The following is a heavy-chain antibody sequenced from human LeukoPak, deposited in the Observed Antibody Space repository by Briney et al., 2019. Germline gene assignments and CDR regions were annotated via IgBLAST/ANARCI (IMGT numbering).Heavy chain of an antibody. J-gene: IGHJ2*01. CDR2: IYFSGTT. V-gene: IGHV4-59*01. CDR3: ARLAYCGDDCPPPYWYFDL. CDR1: GGSMINNY. Sequence: SETLSLTCTVSGGSMINNYWSWIRQPPEKGLEWIGYIYFSGTTNYNPSLKSRVTMSVDTSKNHFSLKLSSVTAADTAVYYCARLAYCGDDCPPPYWYFDLWGRGTLVTVSS. D-gene: IGHD2-21*02.